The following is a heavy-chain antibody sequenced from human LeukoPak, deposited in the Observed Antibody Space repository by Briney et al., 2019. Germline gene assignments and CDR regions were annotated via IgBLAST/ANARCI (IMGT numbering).Heavy chain of an antibody. CDR1: GYTFTGYY. V-gene: IGHV1-2*02. CDR2: INPSSGGT. D-gene: IGHD1-1*01. Sequence: GASVKVSCKASGYTFTGYYMHWVRQAPGQGLEWMGWINPSSGGTNYAQKFQGRVTMTRDTSIGTAYMELSRLRSDDTAVYYCAREGSELERRWYFGYWGQGTLVTVSS. J-gene: IGHJ4*02. CDR3: AREGSELERRWYFGY.